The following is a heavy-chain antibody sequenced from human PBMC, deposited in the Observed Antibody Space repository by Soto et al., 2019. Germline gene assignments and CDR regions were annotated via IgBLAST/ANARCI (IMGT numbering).Heavy chain of an antibody. V-gene: IGHV3-48*01. J-gene: IGHJ4*02. CDR1: GFTFSSYS. Sequence: EVQLVESGGELVQPGGSLRLSCAASGFTFSSYSMNWFRQAPGKGLXXVSYITSSSSAIXYADSVKGRFTISRDNAXXXXXXXXXXXXXXXXXXXXXXXXXXXXXXXIHXDYWGQGILVTVSS. CDR3: XXXXXXXXXXIHXDY. CDR2: ITSSSSAI.